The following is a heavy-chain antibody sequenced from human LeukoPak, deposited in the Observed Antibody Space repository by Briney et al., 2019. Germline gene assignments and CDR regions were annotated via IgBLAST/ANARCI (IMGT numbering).Heavy chain of an antibody. Sequence: TSGKVSCKASAFTFTSSAVQWGRQARAQRLEWIGWIVVGSGNTNYAQKFQERVTITRDTSTSTAYMELSSLRSEDTAVYYCAERVANFDCWGQGTLVTVSS. CDR3: AERVANFDC. CDR2: IVVGSGNT. J-gene: IGHJ4*02. D-gene: IGHD2-15*01. V-gene: IGHV1-58*01. CDR1: AFTFTSSA.